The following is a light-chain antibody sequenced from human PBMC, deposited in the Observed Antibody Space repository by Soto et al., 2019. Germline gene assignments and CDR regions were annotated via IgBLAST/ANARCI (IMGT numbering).Light chain of an antibody. CDR2: SNN. CDR3: AAWDDSLNGYV. J-gene: IGLJ1*01. V-gene: IGLV1-44*01. CDR1: SSNIGRNT. Sequence: QSALTQPPSASGTPGQRVTISCSGSSSNIGRNTVNWYQQLPGTAPKPLIYSNNQRPSGVPDRFSGSKSGTSASLAISGLQSEDEADYHCAAWDDSLNGYVFGTGTKVTVL.